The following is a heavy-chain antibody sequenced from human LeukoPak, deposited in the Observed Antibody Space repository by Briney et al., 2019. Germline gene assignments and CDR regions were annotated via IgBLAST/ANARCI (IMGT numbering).Heavy chain of an antibody. J-gene: IGHJ4*02. CDR2: ISYDGSNK. CDR1: GLTFSNYG. Sequence: GGSLRLSCAASGLTFSNYGMHWVRQAPGKGLEWVAVISYDGSNKYYADSVKGRFTISRDNSRDTLYLQMDSLRVEDTAAYYCARDQKWEILGLFDYWGQGTLVTVSS. V-gene: IGHV3-30*03. CDR3: ARDQKWEILGLFDY. D-gene: IGHD1-26*01.